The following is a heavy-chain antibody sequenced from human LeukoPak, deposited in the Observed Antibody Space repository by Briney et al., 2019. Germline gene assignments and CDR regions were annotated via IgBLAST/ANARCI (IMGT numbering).Heavy chain of an antibody. CDR2: IYYSGST. Sequence: PSETLSLTCTVSGGSISSYYWSWIRQPTGKGLEWIGYIYYSGSTNYNPSLKSRVTISVDTSKNQFSLKLSSVTAADTAVYYCAQSGAYYYYMDVWGKGTTVTVSS. J-gene: IGHJ6*03. CDR3: AQSGAYYYYMDV. V-gene: IGHV4-59*01. D-gene: IGHD2-8*02. CDR1: GGSISSYY.